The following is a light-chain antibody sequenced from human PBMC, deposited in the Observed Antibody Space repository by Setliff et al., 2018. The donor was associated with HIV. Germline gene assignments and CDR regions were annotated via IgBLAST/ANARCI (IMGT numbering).Light chain of an antibody. CDR1: SSDVGAYNF. CDR2: DVS. CDR3: CSYAGSDTYI. Sequence: QSALTQPRSVPGSPGQSVTFSCTGSSSDVGAYNFVSWYQQHPGKAPQLILYDVSKRPSGVPDRFSGSKSGDTASLTISGLQSEDEADYYCCSYAGSDTYIFGTGTKV. J-gene: IGLJ1*01. V-gene: IGLV2-11*01.